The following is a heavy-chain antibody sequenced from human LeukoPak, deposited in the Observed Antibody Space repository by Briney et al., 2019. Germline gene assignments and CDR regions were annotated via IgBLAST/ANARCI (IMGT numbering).Heavy chain of an antibody. J-gene: IGHJ6*02. V-gene: IGHV4-59*08. CDR3: ARQGTTETTEDYYYGMDV. D-gene: IGHD4-17*01. CDR2: IYYSGST. CDR1: GGSISSYY. Sequence: SETLSLTCTVSGGSISSYYWSWIRQPPGKGLEWIGYIYYSGSTNYNPSLKSRVTISVDTSKNQFSLKLSSVTAADTAVYYCARQGTTETTEDYYYGMDVWGQGTTVTVSS.